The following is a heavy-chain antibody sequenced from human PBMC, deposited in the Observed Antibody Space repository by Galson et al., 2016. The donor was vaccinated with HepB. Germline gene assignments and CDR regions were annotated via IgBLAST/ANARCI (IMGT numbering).Heavy chain of an antibody. D-gene: IGHD2-15*01. J-gene: IGHJ4*02. CDR3: VRDGLGYCSGGNCKSWPV. Sequence: SETLSLTCAVSGGSIISTTWWSWVRQPPGKGLEWIGEIYHSGSINYNPSLKSRVTMSVDKSKNHFSMKLNSVTAADTAVYYCVRDGLGYCSGGNCKSWPVWGQGTLVTVAS. V-gene: IGHV4-4*02. CDR2: IYHSGSI. CDR1: GGSIISTTW.